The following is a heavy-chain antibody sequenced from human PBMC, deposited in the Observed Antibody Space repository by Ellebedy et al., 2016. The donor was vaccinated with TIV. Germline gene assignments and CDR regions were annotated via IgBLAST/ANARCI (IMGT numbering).Heavy chain of an antibody. D-gene: IGHD4-17*01. CDR3: ARRGSYGDYAVQVNNWFAS. CDR2: IYQDGSVQ. J-gene: IGHJ5*01. CDR1: GFSFRSYW. Sequence: PGGSLRLSCAATGFSFRSYWMSWVRQAPGKGLEWVANIYQDGSVQYYLDSLKGRFTISRDNAINSLYLQMNSLRVDDTAVYFCARRGSYGDYAVQVNNWFASWGQGTLVTVSS. V-gene: IGHV3-7*01.